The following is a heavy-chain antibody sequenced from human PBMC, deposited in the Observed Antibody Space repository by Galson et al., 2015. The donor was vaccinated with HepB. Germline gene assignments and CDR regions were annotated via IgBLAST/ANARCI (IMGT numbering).Heavy chain of an antibody. CDR3: ARAAAPIAAAVHYGMDV. CDR2: IIPIFGTA. Sequence: SVKVSCKASGGTFSSYAISWVRQAPGQGLEWMGGIIPIFGTANYAQKFQGRVTITADESTSTAYMELSSLRSEDTAVYYCARAAAPIAAAVHYGMDVWGQGTTVTVSS. D-gene: IGHD6-13*01. J-gene: IGHJ6*02. CDR1: GGTFSSYA. V-gene: IGHV1-69*13.